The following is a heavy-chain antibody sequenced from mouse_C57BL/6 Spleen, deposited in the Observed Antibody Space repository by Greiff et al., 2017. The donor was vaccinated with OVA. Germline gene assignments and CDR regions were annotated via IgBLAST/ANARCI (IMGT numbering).Heavy chain of an antibody. CDR2: IRLKSDNYAT. CDR1: GFTFSNYW. V-gene: IGHV6-3*01. Sequence: EVQLQQSGGGLVQPGGSMKLSCVASGFTFSNYWMNWVRQSPEKGLEWVAQIRLKSDNYATHYAESVKGRFTISRDDSKSSVYLQMNNLRAEDTGIYYCTLSSWFAYWGQGTLVTVSA. CDR3: TLSSWFAY. J-gene: IGHJ3*01.